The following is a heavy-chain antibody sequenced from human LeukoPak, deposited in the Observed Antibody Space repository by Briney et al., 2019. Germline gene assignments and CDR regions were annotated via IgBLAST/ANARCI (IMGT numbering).Heavy chain of an antibody. D-gene: IGHD3-10*01. Sequence: SETLSLTYTVSGGSISSGSYYWSWIRQPAGKGLEWIGRIYTSGSTNYNPSLKSRVTISVDTSKNQFSLKLSSVTAADTAVYYCARGSRGGSFDPWGQGTLVTVSS. J-gene: IGHJ5*02. V-gene: IGHV4-61*02. CDR2: IYTSGST. CDR3: ARGSRGGSFDP. CDR1: GGSISSGSYY.